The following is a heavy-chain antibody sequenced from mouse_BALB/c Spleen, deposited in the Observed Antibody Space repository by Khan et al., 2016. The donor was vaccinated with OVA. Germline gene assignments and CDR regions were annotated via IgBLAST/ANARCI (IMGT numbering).Heavy chain of an antibody. V-gene: IGHV5-6*01. Sequence: EVELVESGGDLVKPGGSLKLSCAASGFTFSSYGMSWVRQTPDKRLEWVAIIISSDIYTYYPDSVKGRFTISRDNAKNTLYLQMSSLKSEDTAMYYCARQGYGGGFAYWGQGTLVTVSA. CDR2: IISSDIYT. J-gene: IGHJ3*01. D-gene: IGHD1-1*01. CDR3: ARQGYGGGFAY. CDR1: GFTFSSYG.